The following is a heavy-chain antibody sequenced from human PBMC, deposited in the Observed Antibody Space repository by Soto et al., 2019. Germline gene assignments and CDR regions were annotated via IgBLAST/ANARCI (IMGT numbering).Heavy chain of an antibody. V-gene: IGHV4-59*01. D-gene: IGHD4-17*01. Sequence: SETLSLTCTVSGGSISSYYWSWIRQPPGKGLEWIGYIYYSGSTNYNPSLKSRVTISVDTSKNQFSLKLSFVTAADTAVYYCARNNDYGDAFDIWGQGTRVT. CDR2: IYYSGST. CDR1: GGSISSYY. J-gene: IGHJ3*02. CDR3: ARNNDYGDAFDI.